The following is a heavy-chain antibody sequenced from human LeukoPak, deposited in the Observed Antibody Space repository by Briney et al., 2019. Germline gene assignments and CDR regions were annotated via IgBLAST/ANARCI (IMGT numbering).Heavy chain of an antibody. CDR3: TTPRGSYYYDSSGYYFNDY. CDR1: GFTFSNAW. J-gene: IGHJ4*02. Sequence: PGGSLRLSCAASGFTFSNAWMSWVRQAPGKGLEWVGRIKSKTDGGTTDYAAPVKGRFTISRDDSKNTLYLQMNSLKTEDTAVYYCTTPRGSYYYDSSGYYFNDYWGQGTLVTVSS. CDR2: IKSKTDGGTT. D-gene: IGHD3-22*01. V-gene: IGHV3-15*01.